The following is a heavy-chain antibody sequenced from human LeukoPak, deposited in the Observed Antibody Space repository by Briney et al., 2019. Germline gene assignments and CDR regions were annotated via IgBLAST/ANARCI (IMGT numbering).Heavy chain of an antibody. CDR3: ARAINYYGSGSYWWFDP. CDR1: GYTFTGYY. Sequence: ASVKVSCKASGYTFTGYYMHWVRQAPGQGLEWMGWINPNSGGTNYAQKFQGRVTMTRNTSISTAYMELSSLRSEDTAVYYCARAINYYGSGSYWWFDPWGQGTLVTVSS. J-gene: IGHJ5*02. CDR2: INPNSGGT. D-gene: IGHD3-10*01. V-gene: IGHV1-2*02.